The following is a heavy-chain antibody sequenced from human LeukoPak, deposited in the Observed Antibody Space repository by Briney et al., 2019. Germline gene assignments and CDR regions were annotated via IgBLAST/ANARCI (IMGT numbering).Heavy chain of an antibody. D-gene: IGHD6-13*01. V-gene: IGHV3-53*01. CDR3: ASAAAGTSYYYYGLDV. J-gene: IGHJ6*02. CDR1: GFTVSSNY. Sequence: GGSLRLSCAASGFTVSSNYMSWVRQAPGKGLEWVSIIYSGGGTYYADSVKGRLTISRDNSKNTLFLQLNSLRAEDTAVYFCASAAAGTSYYYYGLDVWGQGTTVTVSS. CDR2: IYSGGGT.